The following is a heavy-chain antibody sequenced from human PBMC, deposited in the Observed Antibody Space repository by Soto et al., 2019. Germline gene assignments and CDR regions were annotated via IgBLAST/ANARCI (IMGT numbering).Heavy chain of an antibody. D-gene: IGHD2-15*01. V-gene: IGHV4-30-4*01. CDR3: ASLPEAANYDY. Sequence: TLSLTCTVSGGSISSGDYYWSWIRQPPGKGLEWIGYIYYSGSTYYNPSLKSRVTISVDTSKNQFSLKLSSVTAADTAVYYCASLPEAANYDYWGQGTLVTVYS. J-gene: IGHJ4*02. CDR2: IYYSGST. CDR1: GGSISSGDYY.